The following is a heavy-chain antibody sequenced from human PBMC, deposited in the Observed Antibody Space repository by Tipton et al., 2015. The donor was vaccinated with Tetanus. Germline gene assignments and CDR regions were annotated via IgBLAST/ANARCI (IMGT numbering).Heavy chain of an antibody. CDR3: ARDFRPIFGVAQPFDP. D-gene: IGHD3-3*01. CDR1: GFTFRRYG. Sequence: SLRLSCAASGFTFRRYGMHWFRQAPGKGLEWVAGLSDDGTYKDYVDSLKGRYTISRDNSKSTLYLQMNSLRDEDTAIYYCARDFRPIFGVAQPFDPWGQGTLVTVSS. V-gene: IGHV3-30*03. CDR2: LSDDGTYK. J-gene: IGHJ5*02.